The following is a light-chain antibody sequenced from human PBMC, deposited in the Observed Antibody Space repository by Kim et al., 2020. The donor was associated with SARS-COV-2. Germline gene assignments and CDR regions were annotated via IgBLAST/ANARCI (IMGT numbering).Light chain of an antibody. CDR1: SSDVGSYNR. CDR2: EVR. CDR3: SSYTTSSAVV. J-gene: IGLJ2*01. V-gene: IGLV2-18*02. Sequence: QSALTQPPSLSGSPGQSVTISCTGTSSDVGSYNRVSWYKQPPGTAPKLMIYEVRNRPSGVPDRFSGSKSGNTASLTISGLQAEDEAHYYCSSYTTSSAVVFGGGTQLTVL.